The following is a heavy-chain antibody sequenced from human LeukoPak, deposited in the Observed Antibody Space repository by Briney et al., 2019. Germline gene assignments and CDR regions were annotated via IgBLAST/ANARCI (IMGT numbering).Heavy chain of an antibody. CDR2: ISGGGDST. J-gene: IGHJ5*02. D-gene: IGHD1-1*01. CDR1: GFTFSNYG. V-gene: IGHV3-23*01. Sequence: QSGGSLRLSCAASGFTFSNYGMSWVRQAPGKGLEWVSGISGGGDSTSYADSVKGRFTISRDNFKNTVYLQMNSLRAEDTAVYYCAKDRPLERRWNWFDPGGQGTLVTVSS. CDR3: AKDRPLERRWNWFDP.